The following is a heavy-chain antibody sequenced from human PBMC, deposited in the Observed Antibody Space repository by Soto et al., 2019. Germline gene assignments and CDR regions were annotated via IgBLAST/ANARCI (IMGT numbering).Heavy chain of an antibody. Sequence: GGSLRLSCAASGFTFSSYGMHWVRQAPGKGLEWVAVISYDGSNKYYADSVKGRFTISRDNSKNTLYLQMNSLRAEDTAVYYCAKELDRYFDWSTGAFDIWGQGTMVTVSS. CDR2: ISYDGSNK. D-gene: IGHD3-9*01. V-gene: IGHV3-30*18. J-gene: IGHJ3*02. CDR3: AKELDRYFDWSTGAFDI. CDR1: GFTFSSYG.